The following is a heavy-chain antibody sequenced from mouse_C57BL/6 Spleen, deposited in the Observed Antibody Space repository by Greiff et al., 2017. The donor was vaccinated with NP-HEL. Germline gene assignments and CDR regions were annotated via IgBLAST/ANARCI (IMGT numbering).Heavy chain of an antibody. Sequence: VQLQQSGAELVKPGASVKLSCKASGYTFTSYWMQWVKQRPGQGLEWIGEIDPSDSYTNYNQKFKGKATLTVDTSSSTAYMQLSSLTSEDSAVYYCARGLIKTTVVAPDYWGQGTTLTVSS. CDR1: GYTFTSYW. CDR2: IDPSDSYT. D-gene: IGHD1-1*01. CDR3: ARGLIKTTVVAPDY. V-gene: IGHV1-50*01. J-gene: IGHJ2*01.